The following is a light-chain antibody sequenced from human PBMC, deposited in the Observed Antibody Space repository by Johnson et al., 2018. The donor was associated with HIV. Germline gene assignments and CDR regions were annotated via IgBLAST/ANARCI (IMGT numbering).Light chain of an antibody. V-gene: IGLV1-51*02. Sequence: QAVLTQPPSVSAAPGQKVTISCSGSSSNIGNNYVSWYQQLPGTAPKLLICESNKRPSGIPNRFSGSKSGTSATLGITGLQTGDEADYYCGTWDSRLRSGFFGTGTKVTVL. J-gene: IGLJ1*01. CDR1: SSNIGNNY. CDR3: GTWDSRLRSGF. CDR2: ESN.